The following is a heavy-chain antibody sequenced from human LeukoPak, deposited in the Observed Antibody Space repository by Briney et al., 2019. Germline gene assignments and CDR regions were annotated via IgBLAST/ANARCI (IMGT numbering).Heavy chain of an antibody. CDR1: GYPFISYC. J-gene: IGHJ4*02. D-gene: IGHD6-13*01. V-gene: IGHV5-51*01. Sequence: GESLKISCKGSGYPFISYCIALVRQMPGKGLECVGIICPVDSETRYSPSFQGQVTISADKSISTAYLQCSSLYASDPAVYFCARRDSGWYGDFWGQGTLVTVSS. CDR2: ICPVDSET. CDR3: ARRDSGWYGDF.